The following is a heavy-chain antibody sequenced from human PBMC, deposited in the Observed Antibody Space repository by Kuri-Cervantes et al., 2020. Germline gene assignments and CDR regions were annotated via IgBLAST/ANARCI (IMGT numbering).Heavy chain of an antibody. D-gene: IGHD3-22*01. J-gene: IGHJ4*02. CDR2: IYPGDSDT. V-gene: IGHV5-51*01. Sequence: GESLKISCGGSGYSFPNSWIGWVRQMPGKGLEWMGIIYPGDSDTRYSPSFQGQVTISADKSISTAYLQWSSLKASDTAMYYCVRFSNYYDSTGYYGYWGQGTLVTVSS. CDR3: VRFSNYYDSTGYYGY. CDR1: GYSFPNSW.